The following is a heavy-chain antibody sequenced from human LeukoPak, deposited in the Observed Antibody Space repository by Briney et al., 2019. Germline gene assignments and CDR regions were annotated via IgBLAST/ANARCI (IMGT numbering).Heavy chain of an antibody. V-gene: IGHV3-23*01. Sequence: GGSLRLSCAASGFTFSSYAMSWVRQAPGKGLEWVSAISGSGGSTYYADSVKGRFTISRDNSKNTLYLLMNSLRAEDTAVYYCAKVGLGTMVRGVIPHFDYWGQGTLVTVSS. CDR1: GFTFSSYA. D-gene: IGHD3-10*01. J-gene: IGHJ4*02. CDR3: AKVGLGTMVRGVIPHFDY. CDR2: ISGSGGST.